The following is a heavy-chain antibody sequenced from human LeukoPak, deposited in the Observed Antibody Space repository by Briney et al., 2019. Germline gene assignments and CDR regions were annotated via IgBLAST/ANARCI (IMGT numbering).Heavy chain of an antibody. Sequence: SETLSLTCTVSGASVSSGGYFWTWIRQHPGQGLECLGYIYNRGSTYYNPSLKSRISISLDTSKNQFSLKLSSVTAADTAVYYCARHYGPWGQGTLVTVSS. CDR2: IYNRGST. J-gene: IGHJ5*02. CDR1: GASVSSGGYF. D-gene: IGHD3-16*01. V-gene: IGHV4-31*03. CDR3: ARHYGP.